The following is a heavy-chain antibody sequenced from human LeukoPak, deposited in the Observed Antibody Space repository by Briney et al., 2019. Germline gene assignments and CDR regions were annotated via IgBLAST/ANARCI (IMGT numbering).Heavy chain of an antibody. CDR2: IYPGDSDT. CDR3: ARRLTAEV. V-gene: IGHV5-51*01. J-gene: IGHJ4*02. D-gene: IGHD7-27*01. Sequence: GESLKISCKGSGYIFTNYWIGWGRQLPGEGLEWMRIIYPGDSDTRYSPSFQGQVTISADNSINTAYLQWSSLKASDTAIYYCARRLTAEVWGQGTLVTVSS. CDR1: GYIFTNYW.